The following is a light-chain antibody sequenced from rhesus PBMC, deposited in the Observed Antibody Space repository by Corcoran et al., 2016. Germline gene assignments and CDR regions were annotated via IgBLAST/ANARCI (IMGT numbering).Light chain of an antibody. CDR1: QRVGSY. CDR2: CAS. V-gene: IGKV3-24*04. J-gene: IGKJ4*01. CDR3: QQSSNLLT. Sequence: ETVVTQSPATLSLSPGERVTLSCRASQRVGSYLAWYQQKPGKAPRLLIYCASSRATGIPARFSGSGSGTEFTLTSSSLEPEDVGVYYCQQSSNLLTFGGGTKVELK.